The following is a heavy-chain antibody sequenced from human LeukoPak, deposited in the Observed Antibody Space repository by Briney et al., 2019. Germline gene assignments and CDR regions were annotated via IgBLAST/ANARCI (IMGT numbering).Heavy chain of an antibody. D-gene: IGHD3-3*01. CDR2: ISSNGGST. CDR1: GFTFSSYA. CDR3: ARVQEVNYDFWSGYCDY. Sequence: GGSLRLSCAASGFTFSSYAMHWVRQAPGKGLEYVSAISSNGGSTYCANSVKGRFTISRDNSKNTLYLQMGSLRAEDMAVYYCARVQEVNYDFWSGYCDYWGQGTLVTVSS. V-gene: IGHV3-64*01. J-gene: IGHJ4*02.